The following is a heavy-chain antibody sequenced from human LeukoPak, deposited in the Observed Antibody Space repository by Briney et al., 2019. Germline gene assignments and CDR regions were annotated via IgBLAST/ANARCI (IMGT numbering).Heavy chain of an antibody. CDR3: ARGYSSSWYFNWFDP. CDR2: IYHSGTT. J-gene: IGHJ5*02. CDR1: GYSISSGYF. V-gene: IGHV4-38-2*02. Sequence: SETLSLTCTVSGYSISSGYFWGWIRQPPGKGLEWIGSIYHSGTTYYNPSLKSRATISVDTSKNQFSLKLTSVTAADTAVYYCARGYSSSWYFNWFDPWGQGTLVTVSS. D-gene: IGHD6-13*01.